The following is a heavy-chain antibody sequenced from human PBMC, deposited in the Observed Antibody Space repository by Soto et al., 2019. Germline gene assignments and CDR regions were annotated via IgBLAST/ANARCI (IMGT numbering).Heavy chain of an antibody. J-gene: IGHJ3*02. D-gene: IGHD2-15*01. CDR1: AGSISSSNYY. CDR3: ARPPVAGRGGAFDI. Sequence: QLQLQESGPGLVKPSETLSLTCTVSAGSISSSNYYWGWIRQPPGKGMEWIGNIYYSGITYYNPSLKSRVTISINTSKNQFSLSLTSVTAADTAVYYCARPPVAGRGGAFDIWGQGTMVTVSS. CDR2: IYYSGIT. V-gene: IGHV4-39*01.